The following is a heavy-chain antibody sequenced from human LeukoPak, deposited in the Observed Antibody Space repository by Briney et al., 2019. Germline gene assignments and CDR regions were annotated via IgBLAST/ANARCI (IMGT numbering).Heavy chain of an antibody. J-gene: IGHJ4*02. Sequence: GGSLRLSCAASGFTFSSYGMHWVRQAPGKGLEWVAVIWYDGSNKYYADSVKGRFTISRDNSKNTLYLQMNSLRAEDTAVYYCARIDSTGWFRGGDYWGQGTLVTVSS. D-gene: IGHD6-19*01. CDR1: GFTFSSYG. V-gene: IGHV3-33*01. CDR3: ARIDSTGWFRGGDY. CDR2: IWYDGSNK.